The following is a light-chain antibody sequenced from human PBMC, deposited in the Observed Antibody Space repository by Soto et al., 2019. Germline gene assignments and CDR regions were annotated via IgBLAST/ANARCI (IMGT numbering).Light chain of an antibody. J-gene: IGKJ2*01. CDR3: QQYGSSHGYT. V-gene: IGKV3-20*01. CDR1: QSVSSSY. Sequence: EIVLTQSPGTLSLSPGERATLSCRASQSVSSSYLAWYQQKPGQAPRLLTYGASSRATGIPDRFSGSGSGTDFTLTISRLEPEDFAVYYCQQYGSSHGYTFGQGTKLEIK. CDR2: GAS.